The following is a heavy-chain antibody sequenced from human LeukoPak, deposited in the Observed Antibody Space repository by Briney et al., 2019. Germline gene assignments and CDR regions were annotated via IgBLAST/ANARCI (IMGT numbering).Heavy chain of an antibody. CDR3: AKDPGLAAADPSLFDY. V-gene: IGHV3-30*02. D-gene: IGHD6-13*01. CDR1: GFTFSSYG. Sequence: PGGSLRLSCAASGFTFSSYGMHWVRQAPGKGLEWVAFIRYDGSNKYYADSVKGRFTISRDNSKNTLYLQMNSLRAEDTAVYYCAKDPGLAAADPSLFDYWGQGTLVTVSS. CDR2: IRYDGSNK. J-gene: IGHJ4*02.